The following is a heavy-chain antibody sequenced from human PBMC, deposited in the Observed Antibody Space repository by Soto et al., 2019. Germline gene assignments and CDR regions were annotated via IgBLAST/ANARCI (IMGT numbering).Heavy chain of an antibody. CDR2: ISYDGSNE. V-gene: IGHV3-30-3*01. CDR1: GFTFSSYA. J-gene: IGHJ4*02. Sequence: QVQLVESRGGVVQPGRSLRLSCAASGFTFSSYAMHWVRQAPGKGLDWVAVISYDGSNEYYADSVKGRFTISRDNSKNTLYLQMNSLRDEDTAVYYCASRGRTRSHLPYFDYWGQGTLVTVSS. D-gene: IGHD1-26*01. CDR3: ASRGRTRSHLPYFDY.